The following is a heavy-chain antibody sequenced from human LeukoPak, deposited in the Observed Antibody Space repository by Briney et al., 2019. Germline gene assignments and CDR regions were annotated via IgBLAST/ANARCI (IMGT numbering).Heavy chain of an antibody. D-gene: IGHD4/OR15-4a*01. CDR3: ARGIWWDY. CDR1: GLTVSRNY. CDR2: VYSGGST. V-gene: IGHV3-53*01. J-gene: IGHJ4*02. Sequence: GGSLRLSRAPSGLTVSRNYMRWVRQPPGRGLEWVSVVYSGGSTYYADSVKGRFTIPRDNSKTTLYLQMNSLRAEDTAVYYCARGIWWDYWGQGTLVTVSS.